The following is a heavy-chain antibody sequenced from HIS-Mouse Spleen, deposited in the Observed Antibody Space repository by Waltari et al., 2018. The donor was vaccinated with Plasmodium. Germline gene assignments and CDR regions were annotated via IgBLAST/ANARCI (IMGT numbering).Heavy chain of an antibody. V-gene: IGHV1-18*01. J-gene: IGHJ2*01. CDR1: GYTFTSYG. CDR2: ISAYNGNT. CDR3: AGAINWGWYVDR. D-gene: IGHD7-27*01. Sequence: SGYTFTSYGISWVRQAPGQGLEWMGWISAYNGNTNYAQKLQGRVTMTTDTSTSTAYMGRRSLRSDATAVYDGAGAINWGWYVDRWGRGTLVTVSS.